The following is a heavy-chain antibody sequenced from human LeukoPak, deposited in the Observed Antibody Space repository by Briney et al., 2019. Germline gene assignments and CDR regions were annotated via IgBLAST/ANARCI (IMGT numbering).Heavy chain of an antibody. J-gene: IGHJ4*02. CDR2: ISYDGSNK. CDR1: GFTFSSYA. D-gene: IGHD5-12*01. CDR3: ARARGYSGYALGDY. V-gene: IGHV3-30*04. Sequence: GGSLRLSCAASGFTFSSYAMHWVRQAPGKGLEWVAVISYDGSNKYYADSVKGRFTISRDNSKNTLYLQMNSLRAEDTAVHYCARARGYSGYALGDYWGQGTLVTVSS.